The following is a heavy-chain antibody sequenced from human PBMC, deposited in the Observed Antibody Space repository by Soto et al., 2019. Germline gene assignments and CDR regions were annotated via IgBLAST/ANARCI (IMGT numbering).Heavy chain of an antibody. CDR2: ISSGGGSP. CDR1: GFTFSSYA. CDR3: GKSRLVAWFGEEDD. V-gene: IGHV3-23*01. Sequence: EVQLLESGGGLVQPGGSLRLSCAASGFTFSSYAMSWVRQAPGKGLEWVSAISSGGGSPYYADSVKGRFTVSRDNSKNRLYLQMNSLRAEDTAVYYCGKSRLVAWFGEEDDWGQGTLVTVSS. D-gene: IGHD3-10*01. J-gene: IGHJ4*02.